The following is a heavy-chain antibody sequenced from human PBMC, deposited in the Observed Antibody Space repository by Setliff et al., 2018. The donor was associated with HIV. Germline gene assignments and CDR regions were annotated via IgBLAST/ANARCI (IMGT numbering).Heavy chain of an antibody. CDR1: GYSFTSYW. CDR3: ARHIGLDSSSWYFGNHYYMDV. V-gene: IGHV5-51*01. CDR2: IYPGDSGT. D-gene: IGHD6-13*01. J-gene: IGHJ6*03. Sequence: GESLKISCKGSGYSFTSYWIGWVRQMPGKGLEWMGIIYPGDSGTRYSPSFQGQVTISDDKSISTAYLQWGSLKASDTAMYYCARHIGLDSSSWYFGNHYYMDVWGKGTTVTVSS.